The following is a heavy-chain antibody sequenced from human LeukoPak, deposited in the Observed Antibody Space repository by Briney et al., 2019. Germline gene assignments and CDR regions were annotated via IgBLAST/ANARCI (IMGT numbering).Heavy chain of an antibody. V-gene: IGHV1-3*03. CDR3: ARDNSVGDVAWWFDP. Sequence: ASVKVSCKASGYIFTNYAMHWVRQAPGQRLEWMGWINGGNGNTKYSQEFQGRVTITRDTSASTAYMEVSSLRSEDMAVYYCARDNSVGDVAWWFDPWGQGTLVTVSS. J-gene: IGHJ5*02. CDR1: GYIFTNYA. CDR2: INGGNGNT. D-gene: IGHD1-26*01.